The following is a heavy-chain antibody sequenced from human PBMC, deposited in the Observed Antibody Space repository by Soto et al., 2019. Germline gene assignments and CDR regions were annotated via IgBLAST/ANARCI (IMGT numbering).Heavy chain of an antibody. CDR3: ARESSGWYGAFDY. J-gene: IGHJ4*02. V-gene: IGHV3-48*03. CDR2: IGSTVSII. D-gene: IGHD6-19*01. CDR1: GFAFSNYE. Sequence: EVQLVESGGGLVQPGGSLRLSCAASGFAFSNYEMSWVRQAPGKGLEWIAYIGSTVSIIYYGDSVKGRFTVSRDNAKNSLYLQMNSLRAEDTAVYYCARESSGWYGAFDYWGQGTLVTVSS.